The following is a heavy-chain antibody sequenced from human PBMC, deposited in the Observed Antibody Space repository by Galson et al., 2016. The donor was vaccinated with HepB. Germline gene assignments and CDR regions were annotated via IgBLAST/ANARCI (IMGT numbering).Heavy chain of an antibody. J-gene: IGHJ6*02. CDR2: IYSSGRT. CDR1: GASISGYY. D-gene: IGHD6-19*01. CDR3: ARDDSGGWYGFHYGMDV. Sequence: SESLSLTCTVSGASISGYYLSWNRQPPGNGLEWIGSIYSSGRTNYNPPPRSRVTISVDTSNNQFSLKLSSVTAADTGLYYCARDDSGGWYGFHYGMDVCGQGTTVTVSS. V-gene: IGHV4-59*01.